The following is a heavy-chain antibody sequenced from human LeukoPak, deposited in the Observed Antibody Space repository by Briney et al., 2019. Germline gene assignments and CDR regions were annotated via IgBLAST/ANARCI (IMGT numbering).Heavy chain of an antibody. V-gene: IGHV3-30*04. CDR3: AKGGMVWVYFDY. CDR2: ISYDGSNK. Sequence: GGSLRLSCAASGFTFSSYAMHWVRQAPGKGLEWVAVISYDGSNKYYADSVKGRFTISRDNSKNTLYLQMNSLRAEDTAVYYCAKGGMVWVYFDYWGQGTLVTVSS. D-gene: IGHD2-8*01. J-gene: IGHJ4*02. CDR1: GFTFSSYA.